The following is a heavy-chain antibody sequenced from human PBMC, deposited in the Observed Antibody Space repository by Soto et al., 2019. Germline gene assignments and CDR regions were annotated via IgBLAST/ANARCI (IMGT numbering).Heavy chain of an antibody. CDR2: ISGSGGST. Sequence: VGSLRLSCAASGFTFSSYAMSWVRQAPGKGLEWVSAISGSGGSTYYADSVKGRFTISRDNSKNTLYLQMNSLRAEDTAVYYCAKFVGGDVAYFDYWGQGTLVTVSS. CDR3: AKFVGGDVAYFDY. V-gene: IGHV3-23*01. D-gene: IGHD2-21*02. J-gene: IGHJ4*02. CDR1: GFTFSSYA.